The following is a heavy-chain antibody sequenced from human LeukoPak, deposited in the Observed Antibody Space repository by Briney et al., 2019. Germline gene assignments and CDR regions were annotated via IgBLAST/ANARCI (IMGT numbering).Heavy chain of an antibody. J-gene: IGHJ6*03. CDR1: GGSISSSSYY. CDR2: IYYSGST. V-gene: IGHV4-39*07. Sequence: SETLSLTCTVSGGSISSSSYYWGWIRQPPGKGLEWIGSIYYSGSTYYNPSLKSRVTISVDTSKNQFSLKLSSVTAADTAVYYCARGRGYSSQGIYYYYYYMDVWGKGTTVTVSS. D-gene: IGHD6-13*01. CDR3: ARGRGYSSQGIYYYYYYMDV.